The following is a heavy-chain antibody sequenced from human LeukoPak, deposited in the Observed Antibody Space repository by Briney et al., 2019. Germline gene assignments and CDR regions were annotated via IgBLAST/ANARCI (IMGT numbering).Heavy chain of an antibody. CDR2: IIPIFGTA. V-gene: IGHV1-69*05. D-gene: IGHD6-6*01. CDR3: AGGESIAARLDY. J-gene: IGHJ4*02. Sequence: SVKVSCKASGGTFSSYAISWVRQAPGQGLEWMGGIIPIFGTANYAQKFQGRVTITTDESTSTAYMELSSLRSEDTAVYYCAGGESIAARLDYWGQGTLVTVSS. CDR1: GGTFSSYA.